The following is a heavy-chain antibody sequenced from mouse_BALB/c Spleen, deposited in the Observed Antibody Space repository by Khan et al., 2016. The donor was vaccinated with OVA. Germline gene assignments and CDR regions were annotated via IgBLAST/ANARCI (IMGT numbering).Heavy chain of an antibody. V-gene: IGHV9-3-1*01. J-gene: IGHJ2*01. CDR3: ARFHGAY. Sequence: QIKLVQSGAELKKPGETVKISCKASGYTFTNYGMNWVKQAPGKGLKWMGWINTDTGEPTYADDFKGRLAFSLDTSASTAYLQINNLKNEDTATSFRARFHGAYWGQGTTLTVSS. CDR2: INTDTGEP. CDR1: GYTFTNYG.